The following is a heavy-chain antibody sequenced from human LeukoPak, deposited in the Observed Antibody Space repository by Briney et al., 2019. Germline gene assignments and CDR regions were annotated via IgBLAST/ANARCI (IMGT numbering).Heavy chain of an antibody. D-gene: IGHD3-9*01. Sequence: GGSLRLSCAASGFTFSSYAMSWVRQAPGKGLEWVSAISGSGGSTYYADSVKGRFTISRDNSKNTLYLQMNSLRAEDTTVYYCAKWGDYDVLTGYYVSDYWGQGTLVTVSS. J-gene: IGHJ4*02. V-gene: IGHV3-23*01. CDR3: AKWGDYDVLTGYYVSDY. CDR2: ISGSGGST. CDR1: GFTFSSYA.